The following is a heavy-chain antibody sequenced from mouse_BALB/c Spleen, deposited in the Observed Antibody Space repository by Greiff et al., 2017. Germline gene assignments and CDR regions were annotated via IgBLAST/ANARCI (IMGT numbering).Heavy chain of an antibody. V-gene: IGHV3-2*02. CDR1: GYSITSDYA. J-gene: IGHJ4*01. CDR3: ARWGFYAMDY. Sequence: EVQLVESGPGLVKPSQSLSLTCTVTGYSITSDYAWNWIRQFPGNKLEWMGYISYSGSTSYNPSLKSRISITRDTSKNQFFLQLNSVTTEDTATYYCARWGFYAMDYWGQGTSVTVSS. CDR2: ISYSGST.